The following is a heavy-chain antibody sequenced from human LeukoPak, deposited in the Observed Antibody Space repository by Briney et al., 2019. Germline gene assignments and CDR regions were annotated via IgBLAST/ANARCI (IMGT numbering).Heavy chain of an antibody. D-gene: IGHD6-6*01. V-gene: IGHV3-30*09. Sequence: GRSPRLSCAASGFTFSSYAMHWVRQAPGKGLEWVAVISYDGSNKYYADSVKGRFAISRDNSKNTLYLQMDSLRAEDTAVYYCARDWSYDLVSSVDYWGQGTLVTVSS. CDR2: ISYDGSNK. CDR1: GFTFSSYA. CDR3: ARDWSYDLVSSVDY. J-gene: IGHJ4*02.